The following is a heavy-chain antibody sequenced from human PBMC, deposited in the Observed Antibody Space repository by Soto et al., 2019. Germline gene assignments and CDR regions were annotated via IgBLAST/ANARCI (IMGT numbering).Heavy chain of an antibody. CDR1: GGSISSGDYY. CDR3: AAYYDSSGYHDAFDI. CDR2: IYYSGST. D-gene: IGHD3-22*01. J-gene: IGHJ3*02. Sequence: QVQLQESGPGLVKPSQTLSLTCTVSGGSISSGDYYWSWIRQPPGKGLEWIGYIYYSGSTYYNPSRKSRVTISVDTSKNHFSLKLSSVTAADTAVYYCAAYYDSSGYHDAFDIWGQGTMVTVSS. V-gene: IGHV4-30-4*01.